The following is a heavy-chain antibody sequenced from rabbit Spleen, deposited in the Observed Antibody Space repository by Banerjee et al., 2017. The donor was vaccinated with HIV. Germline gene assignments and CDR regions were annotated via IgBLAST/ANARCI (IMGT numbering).Heavy chain of an antibody. CDR2: IDAGSSGSP. Sequence: QSLEESGGDLVKPGASLTLTCTASGFSFSAGYYMCWARQAPGKGLEWIACIDAGSSGSPYNARCATGRFHLTRSTSLNAVTLLMTSVTAADPVTYFCARNTSSSLSRYGMDPWGPRTLVTVS. CDR1: GFSFSAGYY. CDR3: ARNTSSSLSRYGMDP. V-gene: IGHV1S40*01. D-gene: IGHD1-1*01. J-gene: IGHJ6*02.